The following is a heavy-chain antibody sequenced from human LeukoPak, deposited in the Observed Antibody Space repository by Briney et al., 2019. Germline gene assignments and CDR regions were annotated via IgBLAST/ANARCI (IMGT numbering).Heavy chain of an antibody. Sequence: GGSLRFSCAASGFTFSRHWMTWVRQAPGKGLEWVANIKQDGSEKYYVDSVKGRFTISRDNAQNSLYLQMNSLRVEDTSVYYCARVMIYYGSGSYAFDYWGQGTLVTVSS. CDR3: ARVMIYYGSGSYAFDY. V-gene: IGHV3-7*01. CDR2: IKQDGSEK. D-gene: IGHD3-10*01. J-gene: IGHJ4*02. CDR1: GFTFSRHW.